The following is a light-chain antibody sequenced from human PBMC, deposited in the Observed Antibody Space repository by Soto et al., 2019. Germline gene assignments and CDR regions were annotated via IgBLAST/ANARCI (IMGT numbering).Light chain of an antibody. J-gene: IGLJ2*01. CDR2: YDS. Sequence: SYELTQPPSVSVAPGKTARITCGGNNIESKSVHWYQQKPGQAPVLVIYYDSDRPSGIPERFSGSNSGNTATLTISRVEAGDEADYYCQVWDSSSDHPGMVFGGGTKLTVL. V-gene: IGLV3-21*04. CDR1: NIESKS. CDR3: QVWDSSSDHPGMV.